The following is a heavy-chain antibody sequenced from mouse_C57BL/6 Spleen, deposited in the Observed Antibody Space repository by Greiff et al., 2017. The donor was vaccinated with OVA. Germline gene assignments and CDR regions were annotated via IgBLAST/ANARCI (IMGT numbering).Heavy chain of an antibody. CDR3: ARYPNAAISDGALDD. D-gene: IGHD2-3*01. CDR2: IYPGSGSP. Sequence: QVQLQQSGADLVKPGASVQISCKASGYTFTSYWITWVQQRPGQGLEWIGYIYPGSGSPKYNETFNGKATLTADTSSSTSYRKLSSLTSEDAAVYDGARYPNAAISDGALDDRGQGTTVTVA. V-gene: IGHV1-55*01. CDR1: GYTFTSYW. J-gene: IGHJ4*01.